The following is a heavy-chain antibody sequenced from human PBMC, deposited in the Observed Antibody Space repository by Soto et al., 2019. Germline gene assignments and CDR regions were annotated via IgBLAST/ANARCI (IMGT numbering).Heavy chain of an antibody. CDR1: GFTFISYA. CDR2: ISGNGGST. CDR3: ARRGYGLYLDY. D-gene: IGHD3-10*01. V-gene: IGHV3-64*01. J-gene: IGHJ4*02. Sequence: EVQLVESGGGLVQPGGSLRLSCAASGFTFISYAMHWVRQAPGKGLEYVSVISGNGGSTDYVNSVKGRFTNSRDTSKNTLYLQMASLRAEAMAVYYCARRGYGLYLDYWGQGTLVTVSS.